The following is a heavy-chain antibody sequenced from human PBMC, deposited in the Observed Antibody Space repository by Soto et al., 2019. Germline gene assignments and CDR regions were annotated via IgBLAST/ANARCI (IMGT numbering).Heavy chain of an antibody. V-gene: IGHV3-21*04. D-gene: IGHD6-19*01. CDR2: ISGSSTYI. CDR3: ARGDGTGLYNSGSSPRY. J-gene: IGHJ4*02. CDR1: GFTFSYYS. Sequence: EVQLVASGVGLFKTGESLRVSCAASGFTFSYYSLHWVRQAPGKGLEWVSSISGSSTYIYYADRVKGRFTISRDNAKNSLYLRMDSLRAEDTAVYYCARGDGTGLYNSGSSPRYWGQGTLVTVSS.